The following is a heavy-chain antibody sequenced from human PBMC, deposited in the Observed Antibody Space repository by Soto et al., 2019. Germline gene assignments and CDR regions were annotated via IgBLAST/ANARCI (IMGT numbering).Heavy chain of an antibody. CDR1: GFTFSAFA. CDR3: AKGVVREPAYFDY. V-gene: IGHV3-30*18. Sequence: GGSLRLSCTVSGFTFSAFAMYWVRQAPGKGLEWVALISYDGRNEDYAESVRGRFTISRDNSKNTLYLDMNSLSAKDSAVYFCAKGVVREPAYFDYWGQGTLVTVSS. CDR2: ISYDGRNE. J-gene: IGHJ4*02. D-gene: IGHD3-10*01.